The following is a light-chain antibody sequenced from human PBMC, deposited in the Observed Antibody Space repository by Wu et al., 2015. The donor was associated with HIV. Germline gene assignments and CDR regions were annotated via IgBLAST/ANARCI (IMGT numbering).Light chain of an antibody. J-gene: IGKJ2*01. CDR3: QHYADSPPYT. V-gene: IGKV3-20*01. CDR2: GAS. CDR1: QTVGSK. Sequence: IVLTQSPATLSVSPGQRATLSCRASQTVGSKLAWYQQKSGQAPRLLIYGASNRATGIPDRFSGSGSGTDFTLTISRLEPEDFAVYYCQHYADSPPYTFGQGTKLDIK.